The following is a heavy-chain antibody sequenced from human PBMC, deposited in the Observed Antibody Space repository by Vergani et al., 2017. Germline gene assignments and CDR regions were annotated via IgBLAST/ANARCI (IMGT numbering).Heavy chain of an antibody. CDR3: ARVPTPYGEPEGYFDY. CDR1: GFTVSSNY. Sequence: EVQLVESGGGLVQPGGSLRLSCAASGFTVSSNYMSWVRQAPGKGLEWVSVIYSGGSTYYADSVKGRFTISSDNSKNTLYLQMNSLRAEDTAVYYCARVPTPYGEPEGYFDYWGQGTLVTVSS. J-gene: IGHJ4*02. V-gene: IGHV3-66*01. D-gene: IGHD4-17*01. CDR2: IYSGGST.